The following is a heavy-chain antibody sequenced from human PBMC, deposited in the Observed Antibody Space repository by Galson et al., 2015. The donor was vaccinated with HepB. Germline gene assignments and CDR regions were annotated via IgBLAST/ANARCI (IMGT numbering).Heavy chain of an antibody. V-gene: IGHV5-10-1*01. CDR2: IDPSDSYT. CDR3: ARSPKYNYGQTLGY. D-gene: IGHD5-18*01. Sequence: QSGADVKKPGESLRTSCEGSGYSFTSYWINWVRQMPGKGLELMGRIDPSDSYTKYSPSFQGHVTISADKSINTAYLQWSSLKASDTAMYYCARSPKYNYGQTLGYWGQGTLVTVSS. J-gene: IGHJ4*02. CDR1: GYSFTSYW.